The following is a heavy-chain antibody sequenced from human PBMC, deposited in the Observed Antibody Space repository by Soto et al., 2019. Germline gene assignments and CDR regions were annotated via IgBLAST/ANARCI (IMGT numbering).Heavy chain of an antibody. CDR3: AKDGGHYDSSGYSFDY. CDR1: GFTFSSYA. D-gene: IGHD3-22*01. V-gene: IGHV3-23*01. CDR2: ISGSGGST. Sequence: GGSLRLSCAASGFTFSSYAMSWVRQAPGKGLEWVSVISGSGGSTYYADSVKGRFTISRDNSKNTLYLQMNSLRAEDTAVYYCAKDGGHYDSSGYSFDYWGQGTLVTVSS. J-gene: IGHJ4*02.